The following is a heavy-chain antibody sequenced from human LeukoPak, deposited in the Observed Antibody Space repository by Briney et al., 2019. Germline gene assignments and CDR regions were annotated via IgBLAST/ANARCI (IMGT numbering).Heavy chain of an antibody. Sequence: ASVKVSCKASGYTFTSYDINWVRQATGQGLEWMGWMNPNSGNTGYAQKFQGRVTMTRNTSISTAYMELSSLRSEDTAVYYCARVSSGSYPEDFDYWGQGTLVTVSS. V-gene: IGHV1-8*01. CDR1: GYTFTSYD. J-gene: IGHJ4*02. D-gene: IGHD1-26*01. CDR3: ARVSSGSYPEDFDY. CDR2: MNPNSGNT.